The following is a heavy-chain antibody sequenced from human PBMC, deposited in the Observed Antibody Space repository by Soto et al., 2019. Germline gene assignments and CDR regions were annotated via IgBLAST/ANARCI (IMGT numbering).Heavy chain of an antibody. CDR2: IYSGGST. D-gene: IGHD5-18*01. CDR1: GFTVSSNY. J-gene: IGHJ4*02. V-gene: IGHV3-53*04. CDR3: ARDILDGYRGMGY. Sequence: EVQLVESGGGLVQPGGSLRLSCAASGFTVSSNYMSWVRQAPGKGLEWVSVIYSGGSTYYADSVKGRFTISRHNSKNTLYLQMNSLRAEDTAVYYCARDILDGYRGMGYWGQGTLVTVSS.